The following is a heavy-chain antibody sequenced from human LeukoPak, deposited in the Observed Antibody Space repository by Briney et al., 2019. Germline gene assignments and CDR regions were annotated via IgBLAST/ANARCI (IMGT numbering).Heavy chain of an antibody. CDR2: ISAYNGNT. CDR1: GYTFTSYG. Sequence: ASVKVSCKASGYTFTSYGISWVQQAPGQGLEWMGWISAYNGNTNYAQKLQGRVSMTTDTSTRTAYTELRSLRSDDTAVYYCARPYYDSSAPPYDYWGQGNLVTVSS. CDR3: ARPYYDSSAPPYDY. J-gene: IGHJ4*02. D-gene: IGHD3-22*01. V-gene: IGHV1-18*01.